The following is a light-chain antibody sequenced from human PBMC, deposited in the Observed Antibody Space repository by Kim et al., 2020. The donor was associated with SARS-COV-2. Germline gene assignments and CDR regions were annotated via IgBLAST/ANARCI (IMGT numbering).Light chain of an antibody. CDR1: SLRSYY. CDR2: GKN. V-gene: IGLV3-19*01. J-gene: IGLJ2*01. CDR3: NSRDSSDNVV. Sequence: SSELTQDPAVSVALGQTVRITCQGDSLRSYYATWYQQRTGQAPIVVIYGKNNRPSGIPDRFSGSSSGNTASLTITGTQAGDEADYYCNSRDSSDNVVFGG.